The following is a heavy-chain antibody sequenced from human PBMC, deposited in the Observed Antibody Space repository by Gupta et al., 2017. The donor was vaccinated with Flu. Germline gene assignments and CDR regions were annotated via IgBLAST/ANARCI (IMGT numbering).Heavy chain of an antibody. Sequence: QVTLKESGPVLVKHTETLTLTCTVSGFSLSNAEVGVSWIRQPPGKALEWLAHIFSTDEKSYSASLRNRLTISRDTSTSQVFLTMTNMDPLDTATYFCARISYYDIHLDYWGQGTLITVSS. CDR2: IFSTDEK. CDR1: GFSLSNAEVG. J-gene: IGHJ4*02. CDR3: ARISYYDIHLDY. D-gene: IGHD3-9*01. V-gene: IGHV2-26*01.